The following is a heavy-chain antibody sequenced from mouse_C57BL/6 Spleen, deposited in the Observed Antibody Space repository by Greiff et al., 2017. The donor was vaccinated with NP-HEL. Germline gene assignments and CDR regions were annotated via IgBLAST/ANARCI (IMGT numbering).Heavy chain of an antibody. D-gene: IGHD2-2*01. J-gene: IGHJ4*01. Sequence: EVKLVESGGGLVKPGGSLKLSCAASGFTFSSYAMSWVRQTPEKRLEWVATISDGGSYTYYPDNVKGRFTISRDNAKNNLYLQMSHLKSEDTAMYYCAIYYGYSYAMDYWGQGTSVTVSS. CDR3: AIYYGYSYAMDY. CDR2: ISDGGSYT. V-gene: IGHV5-4*03. CDR1: GFTFSSYA.